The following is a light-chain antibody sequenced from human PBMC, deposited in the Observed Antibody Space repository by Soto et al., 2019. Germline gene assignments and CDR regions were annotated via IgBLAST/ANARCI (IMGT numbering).Light chain of an antibody. J-gene: IGLJ2*01. V-gene: IGLV1-40*01. Sequence: QSVLTQPPSVSGAPGQRVTISCTGSSSNIGAGYDVHWYQQLPGTAPKLLIYGNSNRPSGVPDRFSGSKSGTSASLAITGLQVEDEADYYCQSYDSSLSGYVVLGGGTKLTVL. CDR2: GNS. CDR3: QSYDSSLSGYVV. CDR1: SSNIGAGYD.